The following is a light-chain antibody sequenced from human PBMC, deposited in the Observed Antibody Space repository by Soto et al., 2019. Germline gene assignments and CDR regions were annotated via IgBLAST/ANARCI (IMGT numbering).Light chain of an antibody. J-gene: IGKJ3*01. CDR1: QSVSSSY. V-gene: IGKV3-20*01. Sequence: ENVLTQSPGTLSLSPGERATLSCRASQSVSSSYLAWYQQKPGQAPRLLIYGASSRATGIPDRFSGSGSGTDFTLIISRLEPEDFAVYYCQQYGSSPFTFGPGTKSGYQT. CDR2: GAS. CDR3: QQYGSSPFT.